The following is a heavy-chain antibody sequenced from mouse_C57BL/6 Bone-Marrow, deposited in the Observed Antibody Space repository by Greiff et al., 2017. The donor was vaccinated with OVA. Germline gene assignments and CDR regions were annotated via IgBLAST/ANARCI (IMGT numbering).Heavy chain of an antibody. CDR2: ISNGGGST. CDR1: GFTFSDYY. CDR3: ARDYDWYFDV. V-gene: IGHV5-12*01. D-gene: IGHD2-4*01. J-gene: IGHJ1*03. Sequence: EVQVVESGGGLVQPGGSLKLSCAASGFTFSDYYMYWVRQTPEKRLEWVAYISNGGGSTYYPDTVKGRFTISRDNAKNTLYLQMSRLKSEDTAMYYCARDYDWYFDVWGTGTTVTVSS.